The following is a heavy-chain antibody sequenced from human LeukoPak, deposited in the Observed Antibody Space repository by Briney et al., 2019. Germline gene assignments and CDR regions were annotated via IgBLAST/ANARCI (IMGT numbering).Heavy chain of an antibody. CDR1: RYTFTAYY. CDR3: ARGRSSIAALNWFDP. J-gene: IGHJ5*02. CDR2: INPNSGGT. V-gene: IGHV1-2*02. Sequence: ASVKVSCKTSRYTFTAYYMHWVRQAPGQGLEWMGWINPNSGGTNYAQKFQGRVTMTRDTSISTAFMDLSRLRSDDTAVYYCARGRSSIAALNWFDPWGQGTLVAVSS. D-gene: IGHD6-6*01.